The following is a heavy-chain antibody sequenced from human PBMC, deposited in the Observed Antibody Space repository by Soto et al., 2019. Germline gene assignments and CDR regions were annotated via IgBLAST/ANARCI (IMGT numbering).Heavy chain of an antibody. V-gene: IGHV4-4*02. CDR2: IYHSGST. CDR3: ASVRGGYYYAMDV. J-gene: IGHJ6*02. Sequence: QVQLQESGPGLVKPSGTLSLTCAGSGGSISSSNWWSWVRQPPGKGLEWIGEIYHSGSTNYNPSLKSRVTISVDKSKNQLSLKLSSVTAADTAVYYCASVRGGYYYAMDVWGQGTTVTVSS. CDR1: GGSISSSNW. D-gene: IGHD3-10*02.